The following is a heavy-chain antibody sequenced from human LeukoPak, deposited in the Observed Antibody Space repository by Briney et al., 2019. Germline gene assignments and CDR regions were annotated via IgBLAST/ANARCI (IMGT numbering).Heavy chain of an antibody. Sequence: GGSLRLSCAASGFSFRNFAMHWVRQAPGKGLEWVTAISYDGSTKYYADSVKGRITISRDNSKNTLYLQVDSLRAEDTAVYFCARGAGGSSSWSTIRYFDYWGQGTLVTVSS. CDR1: GFSFRNFA. CDR2: ISYDGSTK. J-gene: IGHJ4*02. CDR3: ARGAGGSSSWSTIRYFDY. V-gene: IGHV3-30-3*01. D-gene: IGHD6-13*01.